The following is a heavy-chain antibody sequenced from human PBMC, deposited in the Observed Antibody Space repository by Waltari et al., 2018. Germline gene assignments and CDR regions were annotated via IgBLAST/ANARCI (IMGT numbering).Heavy chain of an antibody. V-gene: IGHV4-39*07. CDR1: GGSISSSNYF. D-gene: IGHD1-1*01. Sequence: QVQLQESGPGLVRPSETLSLNCTVSGGSISSSNYFWAWVRQPPGKGLEWIGSIYYSELTYYNPSLKSRVTISGDTSKNQFSLNLSSVTAADSAVYYCARSTGIPTGHYMDVWGKGTTVTISS. CDR2: IYYSELT. CDR3: ARSTGIPTGHYMDV. J-gene: IGHJ6*03.